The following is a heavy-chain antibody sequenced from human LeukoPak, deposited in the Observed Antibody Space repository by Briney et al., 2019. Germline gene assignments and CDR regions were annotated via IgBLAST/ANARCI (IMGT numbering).Heavy chain of an antibody. V-gene: IGHV4-39*01. D-gene: IGHD5-12*01. CDR2: IYYSGST. CDR1: GGSISSSSYY. CDR3: ARGFDSKSTYFDY. J-gene: IGHJ4*02. Sequence: SETLSLTCTVSGGSISSSSYYWGWIRQPPGKGLEWIGSIYYSGSTYYNPSLKSRVTVSVDTSKSQFSLKLSSVTAADTAVYYCARGFDSKSTYFDYWGQGTLVTVSS.